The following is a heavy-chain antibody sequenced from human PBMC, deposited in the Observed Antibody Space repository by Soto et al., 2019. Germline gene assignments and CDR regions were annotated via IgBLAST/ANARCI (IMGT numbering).Heavy chain of an antibody. V-gene: IGHV4-39*02. CDR3: ESRYYHLSASYRYYESFCFDN. Sequence: PSETLSLTCAVSGASISNTSYFWGWIRQPPGKGLEWVGKMFSTGSSTYNPSLKGRVTFSVDTSKNHFSLRLFSMTASDTAVYFCESRYYHLSASYRYYESFCFDNWGPRTLVTVS. J-gene: IGHJ4*02. CDR2: MFSTGSS. CDR1: GASISNTSYF. D-gene: IGHD3-10*01.